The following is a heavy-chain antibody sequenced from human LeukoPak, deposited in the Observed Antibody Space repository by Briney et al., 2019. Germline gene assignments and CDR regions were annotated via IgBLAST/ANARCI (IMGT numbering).Heavy chain of an antibody. CDR2: IYYSGST. CDR1: GGSISSGGYY. Sequence: PSETLSLTCTVSGGSISSGGYYWSWIRQHPGKGLEWIGYIYYSGSTYYNPSLKSRVTISVDTSKNQFSLKLSSVTAADTAVYYCASYGIAARPYYYMDVWGKGTTVTVSS. CDR3: ASYGIAARPYYYMDV. J-gene: IGHJ6*03. D-gene: IGHD6-6*01. V-gene: IGHV4-31*03.